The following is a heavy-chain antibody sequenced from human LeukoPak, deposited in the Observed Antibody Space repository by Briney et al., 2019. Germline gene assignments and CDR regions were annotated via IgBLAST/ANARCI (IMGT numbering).Heavy chain of an antibody. D-gene: IGHD3-22*01. V-gene: IGHV1-24*01. Sequence: ASVKVSCKVSGYTLIELSMHWVRQAPGKGLEWMGGFDPEDGETIYAQKFQGRVTMTEDTSTDTAYMELSSLRSEDTAVYYCATDQTPDYYDSSGYPAFDIWGQGTMVTVSS. J-gene: IGHJ3*02. CDR1: GYTLIELS. CDR2: FDPEDGET. CDR3: ATDQTPDYYDSSGYPAFDI.